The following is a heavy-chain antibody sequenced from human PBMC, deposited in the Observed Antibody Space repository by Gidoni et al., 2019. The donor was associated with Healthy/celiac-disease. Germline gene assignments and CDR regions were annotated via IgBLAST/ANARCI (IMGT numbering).Heavy chain of an antibody. CDR1: GGTFSSYA. CDR3: ARDEEQPGRDY. V-gene: IGHV1-69*09. D-gene: IGHD6-13*01. CDR2: IIPILGIA. J-gene: IGHJ4*02. Sequence: QVQLVQSGAEVKKPGSSVKVSCKASGGTFSSYAISWVRQAPGQGLEWMGRIIPILGIANYAQKFQGRVTITAVKSTSTAYMELSSLRSEDTAVYYCARDEEQPGRDYWGQGTLVTVSS.